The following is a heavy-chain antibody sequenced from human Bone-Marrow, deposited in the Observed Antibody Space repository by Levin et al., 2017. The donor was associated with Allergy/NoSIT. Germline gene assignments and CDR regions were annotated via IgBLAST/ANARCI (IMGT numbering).Heavy chain of an antibody. D-gene: IGHD2-15*01. CDR3: ARGGDYYGGGGCSIYDY. CDR2: IGGSGGNT. Sequence: PGGSLRLSCAASGFTFNSHTMTWVRQAPGKGLEWVSAIGGSGGNTYLADSVKGRFTISRDNSKNTLDLQMNNLRAEDTAVYYCARGGDYYGGGGCSIYDYWGQGTLVTVSS. J-gene: IGHJ4*02. CDR1: GFTFNSHT. V-gene: IGHV3-23*01.